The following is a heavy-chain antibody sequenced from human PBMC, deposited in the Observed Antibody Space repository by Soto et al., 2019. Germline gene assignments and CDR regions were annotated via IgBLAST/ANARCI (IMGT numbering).Heavy chain of an antibody. CDR2: ISYDGSNK. J-gene: IGHJ4*02. CDR1: GFTFSSYG. CDR3: AKGGYYDSSGYYID. D-gene: IGHD3-22*01. V-gene: IGHV3-30*18. Sequence: QVQLVESGGGVVQPGRSLRLSCAASGFTFSSYGMHWVRQAPGKGLEWVAVISYDGSNKYYADSVKGRFTISRDNSKNTLYLQMNSLRAEDTAVHYCAKGGYYDSSGYYIDWGQGTLVTVSS.